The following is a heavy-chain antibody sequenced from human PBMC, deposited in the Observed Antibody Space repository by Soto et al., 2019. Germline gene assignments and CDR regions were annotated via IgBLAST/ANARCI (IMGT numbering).Heavy chain of an antibody. CDR3: APNWNFDY. J-gene: IGHJ4*02. V-gene: IGHV3-15*01. Sequence: GGSLRLSCAASGFTLSNAWVSWVRQAPGKGLEWVGRIKNKMEGGTTDYAAPVKGRFTISRDDSKNMLYLQMNSLITDDTAVYYRAPNWNFDYWGQGTLVTVYS. D-gene: IGHD2-8*01. CDR2: IKNKMEGGTT. CDR1: GFTLSNAW.